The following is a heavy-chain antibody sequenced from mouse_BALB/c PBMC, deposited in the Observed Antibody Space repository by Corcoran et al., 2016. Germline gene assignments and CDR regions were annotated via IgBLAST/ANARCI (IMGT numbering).Heavy chain of an antibody. CDR3: ARYGNYWYFDV. V-gene: IGHV1-18*01. D-gene: IGHD2-1*01. Sequence: EVQLQQFGSDLVQPGASVTISCKASGYTFTDYNMDWVKQSNGKSLEWIGDINPNYDSTSYNQKFKGKATLTVDKSSSTAYMELRSLASEDTSVYYCARYGNYWYFDVWGAPTTVTVFS. J-gene: IGHJ1*01. CDR2: INPNYDST. CDR1: GYTFTDYN.